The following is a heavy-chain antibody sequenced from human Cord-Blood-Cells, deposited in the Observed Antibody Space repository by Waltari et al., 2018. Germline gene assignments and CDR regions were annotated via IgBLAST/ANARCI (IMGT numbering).Heavy chain of an antibody. J-gene: IGHJ3*02. CDR1: GGTLSSYA. Sequence: QVQLVQSVAEVKKPGSSVKVSCKDSGGTLSSYAISWVRQAPGQGLEWMGGIIPIFGTANYEQKIQGRVTITADESTNTAYMELSSLRSEETTVYYCAVEGPGELLFGELAFDIWGQGTMVTVSS. D-gene: IGHD3-10*01. CDR2: IIPIFGTA. CDR3: AVEGPGELLFGELAFDI. V-gene: IGHV1-69*19.